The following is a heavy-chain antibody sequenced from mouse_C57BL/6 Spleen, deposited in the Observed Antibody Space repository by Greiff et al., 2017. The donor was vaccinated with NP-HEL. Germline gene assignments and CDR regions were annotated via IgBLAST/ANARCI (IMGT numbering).Heavy chain of an antibody. CDR2: ISDGGSYT. V-gene: IGHV5-4*01. CDR3: ARDPYYSKSAFDY. J-gene: IGHJ2*01. CDR1: GFTFSSYA. D-gene: IGHD2-5*01. Sequence: EVQLQESGGGLVKPGGSLKLSCAASGFTFSSYAMSWVRQTPEKRLEWVATISDGGSYTYYPDNVMGRFTISRDNAKNNLYRQMSHLKSEDTVMYYCARDPYYSKSAFDYWGQDTTLTVSS.